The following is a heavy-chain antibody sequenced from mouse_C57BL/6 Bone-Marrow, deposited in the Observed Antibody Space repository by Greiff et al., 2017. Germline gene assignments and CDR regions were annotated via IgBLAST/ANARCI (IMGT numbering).Heavy chain of an antibody. CDR3: ARGDYYGSVFAY. CDR1: GYTFTSYT. Sequence: QVQLKESGADLARPGASVKMSCKASGYTFTSYTMHWVKQRPGQGLEWIGYINPSSGYTKYNQKFKDKATLTADKSSSTAYMQLSSLTSEDSAVYYCARGDYYGSVFAYWGQGTLVTVSA. D-gene: IGHD1-1*01. V-gene: IGHV1-4*01. CDR2: INPSSGYT. J-gene: IGHJ3*01.